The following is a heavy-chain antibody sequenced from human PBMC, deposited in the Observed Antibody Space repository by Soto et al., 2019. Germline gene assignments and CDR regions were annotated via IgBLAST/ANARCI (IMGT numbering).Heavy chain of an antibody. J-gene: IGHJ6*02. CDR1: GYSFTSYW. Sequence: PGESLKISCKGSGYSFTSYWIGWVRQMPGKGLEWMGIIYPGDSDARYSPSFQGQVTISADKSISTAYLQWSSLKASDTAMYYCARSFGSSSPEVYYYYGMDVWGQGTTVTVSS. D-gene: IGHD6-6*01. V-gene: IGHV5-51*01. CDR2: IYPGDSDA. CDR3: ARSFGSSSPEVYYYYGMDV.